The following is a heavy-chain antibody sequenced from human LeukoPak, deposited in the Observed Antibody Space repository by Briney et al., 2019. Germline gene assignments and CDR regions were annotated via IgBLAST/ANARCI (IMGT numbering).Heavy chain of an antibody. CDR1: GGSISNHY. CDR3: ARVGSHAMVLEY. J-gene: IGHJ4*02. V-gene: IGHV4-59*08. D-gene: IGHD5-18*01. CDR2: IYYSGST. Sequence: PSETLSLTCTVSGGSISNHYWSWIRQPPGKGLEWIGYIYYSGSTNCNPSLKSRVIISVDTSKNQFSLKLSSVTAADTAVYYCARVGSHAMVLEYWGQGTLVTVTS.